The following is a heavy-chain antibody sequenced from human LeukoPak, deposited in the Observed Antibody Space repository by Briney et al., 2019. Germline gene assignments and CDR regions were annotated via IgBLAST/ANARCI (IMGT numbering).Heavy chain of an antibody. V-gene: IGHV3-11*04. Sequence: GGSLRLSCAASGFTVSSNYMSWVRQAPGKGLEWVSYISSSGSTIYYADSVKGRFTISRDNAKNSLYLQMNSLRAEDTAVYYCAKLGITMIGGVWGKGTTVTISS. CDR1: GFTVSSNY. J-gene: IGHJ6*04. CDR3: AKLGITMIGGV. CDR2: ISSSGSTI. D-gene: IGHD3-10*02.